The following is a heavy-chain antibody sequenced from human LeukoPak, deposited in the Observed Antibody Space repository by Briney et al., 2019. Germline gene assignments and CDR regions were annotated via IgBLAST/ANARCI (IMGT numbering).Heavy chain of an antibody. J-gene: IGHJ4*02. CDR3: ARGRGGPPFDY. V-gene: IGHV3-64*02. CDR1: GFSFRGYG. Sequence: PGGSLRLSCAASGFSFRGYGMHWVRQAPGKGLEYVSAISADGSTTYYADSVKDRFIISRDNSKNTLYLQMGSLRNEDMAVYYCARGRGGPPFDYWGQGALVTVSS. CDR2: ISADGSTT.